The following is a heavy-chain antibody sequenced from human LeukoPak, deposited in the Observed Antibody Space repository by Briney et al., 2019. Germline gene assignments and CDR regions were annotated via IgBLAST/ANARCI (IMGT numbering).Heavy chain of an antibody. Sequence: KPSETLSLTCTVSGGSISSYYWSWIRQPAGKGLEWIGRIYSTGGSNYNPSLKSRVTMSVDTSKNQFSLKLTSVTAADTAVHYCAREYGDLDYWGQGTLVTVSS. D-gene: IGHD4-17*01. V-gene: IGHV4-4*07. J-gene: IGHJ4*02. CDR1: GGSISSYY. CDR3: AREYGDLDY. CDR2: IYSTGGS.